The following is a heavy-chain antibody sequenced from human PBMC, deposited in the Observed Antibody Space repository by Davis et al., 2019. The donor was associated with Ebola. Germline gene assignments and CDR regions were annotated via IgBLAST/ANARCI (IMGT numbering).Heavy chain of an antibody. Sequence: ASVKVSCKASGYTFTTYAISWVRQAPGQGLEWMGWISAYNGNTNYAQKLQGRVTMTTDTSTSTAYMELRSLRSDDTAVYYCARGITMVRGYDWFDPWGQGTLVTVSS. J-gene: IGHJ5*02. D-gene: IGHD3-10*01. V-gene: IGHV1-18*04. CDR2: ISAYNGNT. CDR1: GYTFTTYA. CDR3: ARGITMVRGYDWFDP.